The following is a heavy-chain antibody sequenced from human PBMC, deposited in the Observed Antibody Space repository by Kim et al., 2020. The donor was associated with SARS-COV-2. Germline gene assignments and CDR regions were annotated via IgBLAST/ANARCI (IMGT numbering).Heavy chain of an antibody. CDR2: IIPIFGIA. J-gene: IGHJ3*02. V-gene: IGHV1-69*02. CDR3: ARYYYGSGCYRFDI. CDR1: GGTFSSYT. Sequence: SVKVSCKASGGTFSSYTISWVRQAPGQGLEWMGRIIPIFGIANYAQKFQGRVTITADKSTSTAYMELSSLRSEDTAVYYCARYYYGSGCYRFDIWGQGTMVTVSS. D-gene: IGHD3-10*01.